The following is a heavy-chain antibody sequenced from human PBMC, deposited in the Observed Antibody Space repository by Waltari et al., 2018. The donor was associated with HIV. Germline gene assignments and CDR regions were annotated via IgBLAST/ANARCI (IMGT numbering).Heavy chain of an antibody. J-gene: IGHJ4*02. CDR2: RKQDGSGK. CDR3: ARGGFYGSGSKVN. D-gene: IGHD3-10*01. Sequence: EVQLVESGGGLVQPGGSLRLSCAASGFTFSSYWMSWVRQAPGKWLEWVANRKQDGSGKYYVDSVNGRFTISRDNAENSLYLQRNSLRAEDTAVYYCARGGFYGSGSKVNWGQGTLVTVSS. V-gene: IGHV3-7*04. CDR1: GFTFSSYW.